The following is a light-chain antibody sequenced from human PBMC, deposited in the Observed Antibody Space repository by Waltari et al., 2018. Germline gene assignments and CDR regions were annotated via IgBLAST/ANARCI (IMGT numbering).Light chain of an antibody. CDR2: QAS. J-gene: IGKJ1*01. V-gene: IGKV1-5*01. Sequence: DIQMTQSPSSLSASVGDKVTVTCQASQSISGWLAWFQQKPGKAPKPLIYQASILERGVPSRFSGSGSVTDFTLTISSLQPEDFATYYCQQYDSAPPTFGQGTKVEIK. CDR3: QQYDSAPPT. CDR1: QSISGW.